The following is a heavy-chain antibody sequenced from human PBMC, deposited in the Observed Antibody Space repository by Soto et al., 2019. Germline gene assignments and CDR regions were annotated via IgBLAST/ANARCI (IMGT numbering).Heavy chain of an antibody. D-gene: IGHD3-10*01. J-gene: IGHJ3*02. Sequence: SGPTLVNPTQTLTLTCTFSGFSLSTSGVGVGWIRQPPGKALEWLALIYWDDDKRYSPSLKSRLTITKDTSKNQVVLTMTNMDPVDTATYYCAHSAGGVLLWVGEPGGTDAFDSWGQGTMVNVSS. V-gene: IGHV2-5*02. CDR2: IYWDDDK. CDR1: GFSLSTSGVG. CDR3: AHSAGGVLLWVGEPGGTDAFDS.